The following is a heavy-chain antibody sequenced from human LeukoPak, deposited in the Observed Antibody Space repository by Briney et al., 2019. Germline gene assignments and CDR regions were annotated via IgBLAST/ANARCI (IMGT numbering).Heavy chain of an antibody. J-gene: IGHJ6*03. Sequence: ASVEVSCKASGYTFTSYGISWVRQAPGQGLEWMGWISAYNGNTNYAQKLQGRVTMTTDTSTSTAYMELRSLRSDDTAVYYCARSRERPDYDFWSAVYYYYMDVWGKGTTVTVSS. CDR3: ARSRERPDYDFWSAVYYYYMDV. V-gene: IGHV1-18*01. CDR1: GYTFTSYG. CDR2: ISAYNGNT. D-gene: IGHD3-3*01.